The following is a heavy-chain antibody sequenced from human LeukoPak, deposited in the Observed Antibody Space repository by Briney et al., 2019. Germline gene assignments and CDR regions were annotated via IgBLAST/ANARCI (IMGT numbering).Heavy chain of an antibody. D-gene: IGHD6-19*01. CDR3: ARDNRDSSGWYADVDY. Sequence: SETLSLTCTVSGGSISSYYWGWIRQPPGKGLEWIGSIYHSGSTYYNPSLKSRVTISVDTSKNQFSLKLSSVTAADTAVYYCARDNRDSSGWYADVDYWGQGTLVTVSS. V-gene: IGHV4-38-2*02. CDR2: IYHSGST. CDR1: GGSISSYY. J-gene: IGHJ4*02.